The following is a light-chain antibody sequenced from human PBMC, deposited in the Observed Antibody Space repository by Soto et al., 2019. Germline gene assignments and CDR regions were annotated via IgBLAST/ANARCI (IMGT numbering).Light chain of an antibody. CDR3: QQYGNQPQT. CDR1: QTVLSSY. J-gene: IGKJ1*01. Sequence: EIVLTQSPGTLSLSPGEAVTLSCRASQTVLSSYVAWYQQKPGQPPRLLIYGASTRAPGLPDRFSGSGSGTDFTLTISRLEPEDFGVFYCQQYGNQPQTFGQGTRVEV. CDR2: GAS. V-gene: IGKV3-20*01.